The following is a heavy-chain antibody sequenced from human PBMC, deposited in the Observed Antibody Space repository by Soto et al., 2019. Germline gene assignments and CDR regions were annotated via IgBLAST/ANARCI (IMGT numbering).Heavy chain of an antibody. D-gene: IGHD3-16*02. CDR1: GYTFTSYY. Sequence: ASVKVSCKASGYTFTSYYMHWVRQAPGQGLEWMGIISPSGGSTSYAQKFQGRVTMTRDTSTSTVYMELSSLRSEDTAVYYCARGVRPARPYDYVWGSYRRPPGWFDPWGQGTLVTVSS. CDR3: ARGVRPARPYDYVWGSYRRPPGWFDP. V-gene: IGHV1-46*01. CDR2: ISPSGGST. J-gene: IGHJ5*02.